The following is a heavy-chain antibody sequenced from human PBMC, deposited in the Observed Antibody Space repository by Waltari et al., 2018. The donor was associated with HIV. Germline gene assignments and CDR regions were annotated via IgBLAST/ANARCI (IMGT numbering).Heavy chain of an antibody. J-gene: IGHJ4*02. CDR1: GFTFTNYA. CDR2: IGGSGGST. CDR3: AKDDSTGSSGYYPFHY. Sequence: EVQLVESGGGLVQPGGSLRLSCAASGFTFTNYAMNWVRQAPGKGLGWVSAIGGSGGSTYYADSVKGRLTISRDNSKNTLYLQMNSLRAEDTAVYYCAKDDSTGSSGYYPFHYWGQGTLITVSS. D-gene: IGHD3-22*01. V-gene: IGHV3-23*04.